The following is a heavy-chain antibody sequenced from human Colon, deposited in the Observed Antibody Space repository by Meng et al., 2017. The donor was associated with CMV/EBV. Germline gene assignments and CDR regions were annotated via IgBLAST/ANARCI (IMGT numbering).Heavy chain of an antibody. V-gene: IGHV4-4*07. CDR1: GGSISTYY. D-gene: IGHD5-12*01. CDR3: VRGGYSGTQTGGVQEY. J-gene: IGHJ4*02. CDR2: ISTNRNT. Sequence: VQMPESGPRPWKPSETLSLTCTVSGGSISTYYWSWIRQPAGEGLEWLGRISTNRNTDYNPSLNSRATIWLDTSNNQFSLKLTSVTAADTAVYYCVRGGYSGTQTGGVQEYWGQGTLVTVSS.